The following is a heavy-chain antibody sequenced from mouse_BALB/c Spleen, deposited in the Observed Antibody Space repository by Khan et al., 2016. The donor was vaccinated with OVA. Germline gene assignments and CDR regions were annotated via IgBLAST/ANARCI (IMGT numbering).Heavy chain of an antibody. J-gene: IGHJ4*01. CDR2: IWSDGST. D-gene: IGHD2-10*01. V-gene: IGHV2-6-1*01. CDR1: WFSLTNYG. CDR3: ARQPYYHYNIMDY. Sequence: QVQLQQSGPGLAAPSQSLSITCTISWFSLTNYGVHWIRQPSGKGLQWLVVIWSDGSTTYNSALQSRLTITKDNSQSQVFLKMNGLQTDDTAIYFCARQPYYHYNIMDYWGQGTSVTVSS.